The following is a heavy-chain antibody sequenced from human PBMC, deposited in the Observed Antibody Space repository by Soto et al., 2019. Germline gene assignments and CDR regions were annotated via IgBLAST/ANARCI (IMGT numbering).Heavy chain of an antibody. D-gene: IGHD3-22*01. CDR2: ISGSGGST. V-gene: IGHV3-23*01. Sequence: GGSLRLSCAASGFTFSSYAMSWVRQAPGKGLEWVSAISGSGGSTYYADSVKGRFTISRDNSKNTLYLQMNSLRAEDTAVYYCAKGGSGYYYQYNAFDIWGQGTMVTVSS. CDR3: AKGGSGYYYQYNAFDI. CDR1: GFTFSSYA. J-gene: IGHJ3*02.